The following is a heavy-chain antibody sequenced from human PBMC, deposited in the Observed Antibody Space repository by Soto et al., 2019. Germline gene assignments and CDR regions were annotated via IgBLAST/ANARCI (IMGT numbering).Heavy chain of an antibody. J-gene: IGHJ6*03. Sequence: QVQLQQWGAGLLKPSQTLSLTCAVSGESLSGHYWSWIRQPPGKGLEWIGEISHSGSTNYSPSLKSRVTISIDASKKQFSLKLNSVTAADTATYFCARRPTPQNYYYYMDVWGKGTPVTVSS. V-gene: IGHV4-34*02. CDR1: GESLSGHY. CDR3: ARRPTPQNYYYYMDV. CDR2: ISHSGST.